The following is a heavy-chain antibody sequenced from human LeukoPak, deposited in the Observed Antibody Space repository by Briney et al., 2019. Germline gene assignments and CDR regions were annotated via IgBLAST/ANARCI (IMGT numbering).Heavy chain of an antibody. Sequence: GGSLRLSCAASGFTVSSNYMSWVRQAPGKGLEWVSVIYSGGSTYYADSVKGRFTISRDNSKNTLYLQMNSLRAEDTAVYYCASLDTAKQPLANHWGQGTLVTVSS. D-gene: IGHD5-18*01. CDR2: IYSGGST. CDR1: GFTVSSNY. V-gene: IGHV3-53*01. J-gene: IGHJ5*02. CDR3: ASLDTAKQPLANH.